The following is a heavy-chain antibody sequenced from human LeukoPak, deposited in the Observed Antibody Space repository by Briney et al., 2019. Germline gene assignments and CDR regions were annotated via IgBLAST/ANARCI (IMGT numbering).Heavy chain of an antibody. Sequence: GGSLTLSCAVSGFTLSSYAMGWVRQAPGKGREWVAAISGSVGSTYYADSEKGRFTHTRDNSKKTLYLLMDSLRAEDTAVYFCSKYGYCGGDCNRPFGYWGEGTLVTVSS. CDR2: ISGSVGST. CDR3: SKYGYCGGDCNRPFGY. V-gene: IGHV3-23*01. D-gene: IGHD2-21*02. J-gene: IGHJ4*02. CDR1: GFTLSSYA.